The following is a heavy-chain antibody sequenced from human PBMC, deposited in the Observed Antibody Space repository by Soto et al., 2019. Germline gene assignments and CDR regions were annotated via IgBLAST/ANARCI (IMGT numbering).Heavy chain of an antibody. CDR2: ISYSGST. Sequence: PSETLSLTCTVSGGSMSSHYWTWLRQPPGKGLEWIGYISYSGSTYYTPSLKSRVTISADTSRNQFSLKLSSVIAADTAVYYCARADPDASVGYWGQGTLVTGSS. CDR3: ARADPDASVGY. D-gene: IGHD3-16*01. J-gene: IGHJ4*02. CDR1: GGSMSSHY. V-gene: IGHV4-59*11.